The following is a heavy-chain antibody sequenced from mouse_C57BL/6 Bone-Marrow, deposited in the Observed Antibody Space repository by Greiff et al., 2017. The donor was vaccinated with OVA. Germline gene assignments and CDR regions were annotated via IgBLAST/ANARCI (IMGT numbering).Heavy chain of an antibody. CDR2: ISSGGSYT. CDR3: ARPYDYWFAY. Sequence: EVMLVESGGDLVKPGGSLKLSCAASGFTFSSYGMSWVRQTPDKRLEWVATISSGGSYTYYPDSVKGRFTISRDNAKNTLYLQMMSLKAEDTAMYYCARPYDYWFAYWGQGTLVTVSA. CDR1: GFTFSSYG. J-gene: IGHJ3*01. V-gene: IGHV5-6*01. D-gene: IGHD2-13*01.